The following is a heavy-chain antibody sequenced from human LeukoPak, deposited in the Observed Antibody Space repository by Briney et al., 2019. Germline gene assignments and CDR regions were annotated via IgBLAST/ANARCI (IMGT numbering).Heavy chain of an antibody. D-gene: IGHD2-15*01. CDR3: ARVGRDSQHLDY. V-gene: IGHV3-48*03. Sequence: GGSLRLSCAASGFTFSSYEMNWVRQAPRKGLEWVSYISSSGDIIYYADSVKGRLTLSRDNAKNSLYLQMNSLRAEDTAVYYCARVGRDSQHLDYWGPGTLVTVSS. J-gene: IGHJ4*02. CDR1: GFTFSSYE. CDR2: ISSSGDII.